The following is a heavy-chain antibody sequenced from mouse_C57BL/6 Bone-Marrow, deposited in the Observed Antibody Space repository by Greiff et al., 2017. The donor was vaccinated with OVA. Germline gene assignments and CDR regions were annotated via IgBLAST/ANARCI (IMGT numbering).Heavy chain of an antibody. V-gene: IGHV5-6*02. Sequence: EVNLVESGGDLVKPGGSLKLSCAASGFTFSSYGMSWVRQTPDKRLEWVATISSGGSYTYYPDSVKGRFTISRDNAKNTLYLQMSSLKSEDTAMYYCARRLRSYAMDYWGQGTSVTVSS. D-gene: IGHD1-1*01. J-gene: IGHJ4*01. CDR1: GFTFSSYG. CDR3: ARRLRSYAMDY. CDR2: ISSGGSYT.